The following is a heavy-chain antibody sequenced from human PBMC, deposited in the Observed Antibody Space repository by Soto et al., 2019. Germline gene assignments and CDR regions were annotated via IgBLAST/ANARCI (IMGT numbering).Heavy chain of an antibody. CDR2: IYYSGST. Sequence: PSETLSLTCTVSGGSISSYYWSWIRQPPGKGLEWIGYIYYSGSTNYNPSLKSRVTISVDTSKNQFSLKLSSVTAADTAVYYCTRAAVAGTNYFDYWGQGTLVTVSS. CDR1: GGSISSYY. D-gene: IGHD6-19*01. V-gene: IGHV4-59*01. J-gene: IGHJ4*02. CDR3: TRAAVAGTNYFDY.